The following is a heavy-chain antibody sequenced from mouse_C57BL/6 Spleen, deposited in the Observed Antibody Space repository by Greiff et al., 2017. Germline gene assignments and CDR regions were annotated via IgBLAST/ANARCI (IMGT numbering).Heavy chain of an antibody. CDR1: GYTFTDHT. J-gene: IGHJ2*01. Sequence: VQLQQSDAELVKPGASVKISCKASGYTFTDHTIHWMKQRPEQGLEWIGYIYPRDGSTKYNEKFKGKATLTADKSSSTAYMQLNSLTSEDSAVYVCAREKDGDSFFDYWGQGTTRTVSS. CDR3: AREKDGDSFFDY. CDR2: IYPRDGST. V-gene: IGHV1-78*01. D-gene: IGHD2-13*01.